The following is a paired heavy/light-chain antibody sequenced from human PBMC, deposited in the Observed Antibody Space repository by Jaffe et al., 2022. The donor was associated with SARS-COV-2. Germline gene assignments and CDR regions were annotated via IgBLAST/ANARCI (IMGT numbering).Light chain of an antibody. Sequence: MTQSPATLSMSPGERATLSCGASEDIGSALAWYQQKPGQAPRLLIYGASTRATGIPVRFSGSGSGTEFTLTISGLQSEDFAIYYCQQYHNWPVFGQGTKLEIK. CDR2: GAS. V-gene: IGKV3-15*01. J-gene: IGKJ2*01. CDR3: QQYHNWPV. CDR1: EDIGSA.
Heavy chain of an antibody. CDR2: VSFDGSNE. J-gene: IGHJ5*02. CDR3: AKPPDGSVYYQSLYFDT. CDR1: GFTLGSFG. V-gene: IGHV3-30*18. Sequence: QVQLVESGGGVVQPGKSLRLSCVVSGFTLGSFGMHWVRQAPGKGLEWLAVVSFDGSNEFYAESVRGRFTISRDNSKNTVFLQMKSLRVEDTAVYYCAKPPDGSVYYQSLYFDTWGQGTLVTVSS. D-gene: IGHD3-9*01.